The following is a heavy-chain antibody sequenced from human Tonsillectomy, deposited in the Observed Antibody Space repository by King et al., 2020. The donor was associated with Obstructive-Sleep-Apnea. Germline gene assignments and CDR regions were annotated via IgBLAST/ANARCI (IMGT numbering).Heavy chain of an antibody. Sequence: QLQESGPGLVKSSQTLSLTCTVSGGSISSGGYYWSWIRHHPGKGLEWIGYMYYSGSTYYNPSLKSRPTISVDTSKNQFSLNLRSVTAADTAVYYCARLPKIGVTAIRSWFDPWGQGTLVTVSS. CDR2: MYYSGST. CDR1: GGSISSGGYY. V-gene: IGHV4-31*03. CDR3: ARLPKIGVTAIRSWFDP. J-gene: IGHJ5*02. D-gene: IGHD2-21*02.